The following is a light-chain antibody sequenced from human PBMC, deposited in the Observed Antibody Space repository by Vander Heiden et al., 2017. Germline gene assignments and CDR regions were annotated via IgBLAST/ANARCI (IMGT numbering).Light chain of an antibody. Sequence: QSALTQPSSVSGSPGPAITISCAGTSSDDGNDNYVSWYQQHPRKAPKLVIYDVPNRPSGVSNRFSGAKSGNTASLTISGLQPEDEADYYCSSYTASSTQVFGTGTKVTVL. CDR1: SSDDGNDNY. CDR3: SSYTASSTQV. J-gene: IGLJ1*01. V-gene: IGLV2-14*03. CDR2: DVP.